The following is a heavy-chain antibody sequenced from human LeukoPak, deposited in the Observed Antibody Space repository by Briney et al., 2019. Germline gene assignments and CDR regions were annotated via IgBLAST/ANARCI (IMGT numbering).Heavy chain of an antibody. D-gene: IGHD6-6*01. CDR3: ARGGAARPLDY. Sequence: GASVKVSCKASGYTFTGYYMHWVRQAPGQGLEWMGGIIPIFGTANYAQKFQGRVTITADESTSTAYMELSSLRSEDTAVYYCARGGAARPLDYWGQGTLVTVSS. CDR2: IIPIFGTA. V-gene: IGHV1-69*13. J-gene: IGHJ4*02. CDR1: GYTFTGYY.